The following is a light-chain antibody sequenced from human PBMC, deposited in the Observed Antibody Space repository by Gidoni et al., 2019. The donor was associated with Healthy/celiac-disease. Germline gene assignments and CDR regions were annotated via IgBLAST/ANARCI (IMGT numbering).Light chain of an antibody. V-gene: IGLV2-23*02. J-gene: IGLJ2*01. CDR3: CSYAGSSTFVV. CDR1: SSDVGSYNL. CDR2: EVS. Sequence: SARTRPASVSGSPGRSITISCTGTSSDVGSYNLVSWYQQHPGKAPKLMIYEVSKRPSGVSNRFSGSKSGNTASLTISGLQAEDEADYYCCSYAGSSTFVVFGGGTKLTVL.